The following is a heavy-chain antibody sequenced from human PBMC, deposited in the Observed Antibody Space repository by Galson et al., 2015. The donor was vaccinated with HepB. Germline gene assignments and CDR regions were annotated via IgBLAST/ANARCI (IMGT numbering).Heavy chain of an antibody. D-gene: IGHD6-13*01. CDR3: ARIPPSIAAAGSHYYYYGMDV. J-gene: IGHJ6*02. CDR2: IDWDDDK. V-gene: IGHV2-70*11. Sequence: PALVKPTQTLTLTCTFSGFSLSTSGMCVSWIRQPPGKALEWLARIDWDDDKYYSTSLKTRLTISKDTSKNQVVLTMTNMDPVDTATYYCARIPPSIAAAGSHYYYYGMDVWGQGTTVTVSS. CDR1: GFSLSTSGMC.